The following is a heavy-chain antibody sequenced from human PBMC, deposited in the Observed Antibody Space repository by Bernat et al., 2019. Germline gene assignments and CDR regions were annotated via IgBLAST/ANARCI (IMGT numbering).Heavy chain of an antibody. Sequence: QVQLVESGGGVVQPGRSLRLPCAASGFTFSSYGMHWVRQVPGKGLECVAVIFDDGSNKYYADSVKSRFTISRDNSKNTLYLQMNSLRAEDTAVYYCAKDLERWLRTLNFFDPWGQGTLVTVSS. D-gene: IGHD5-12*01. J-gene: IGHJ5*02. CDR1: GFTFSSYG. V-gene: IGHV3-30*18. CDR3: AKDLERWLRTLNFFDP. CDR2: IFDDGSNK.